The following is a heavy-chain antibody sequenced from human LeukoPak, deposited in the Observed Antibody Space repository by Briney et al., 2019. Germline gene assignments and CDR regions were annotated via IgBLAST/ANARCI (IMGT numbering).Heavy chain of an antibody. Sequence: ASVKVSCKASGLSWVRQAPGQGLEWMGWISAYNGDIKYAQKFQGRVTMTTDTSTTTTYMELRSLRSDNTAVFFCTRDLGTYTSYGSIFFDYWGQGTLVTVSS. CDR3: TRDLGTYTSYGSIFFDY. CDR1: G. CDR2: ISAYNGDI. V-gene: IGHV1-18*01. D-gene: IGHD3-10*01. J-gene: IGHJ4*02.